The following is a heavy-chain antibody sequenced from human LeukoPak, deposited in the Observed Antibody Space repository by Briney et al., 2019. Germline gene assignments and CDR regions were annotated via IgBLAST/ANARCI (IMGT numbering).Heavy chain of an antibody. D-gene: IGHD3-10*01. Sequence: SETLSLTCAVYGGSFSGYYWSWIRQPPGKGLEWLGEINHSGSTNYNPSLKSRVTISVDTSKNQFSLKLSSVTAADTAVYYCARGRVLWFGELYYFDYWGQGTLVTVSS. CDR3: ARGRVLWFGELYYFDY. CDR2: INHSGST. J-gene: IGHJ4*02. V-gene: IGHV4-34*01. CDR1: GGSFSGYY.